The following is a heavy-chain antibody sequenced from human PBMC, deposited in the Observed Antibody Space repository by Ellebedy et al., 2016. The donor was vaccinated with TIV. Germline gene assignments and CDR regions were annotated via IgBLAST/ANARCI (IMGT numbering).Heavy chain of an antibody. D-gene: IGHD6-19*01. CDR2: IVHTGAT. V-gene: IGHV4-34*01. J-gene: IGHJ6*02. CDR3: ARGRPAVVGALNYGLDV. Sequence: MPSETLSLTCAVYGESMPGSYWTWIRQPPGKGLEWIGEIVHTGATNYNPSLKSRVSISQDTSKRQFSLQLSSVAAADTAVYYCARGRPAVVGALNYGLDVWGQGTTVTVSS. CDR1: GESMPGSY.